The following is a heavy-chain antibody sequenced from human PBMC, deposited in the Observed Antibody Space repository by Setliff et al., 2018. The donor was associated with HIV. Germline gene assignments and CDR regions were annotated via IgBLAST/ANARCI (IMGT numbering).Heavy chain of an antibody. CDR3: ATRAYDSSGYLRSRVSGAALDI. J-gene: IGHJ3*02. Sequence: ASVKVSCKASGGTFSSYPISWGRQAPGHGFQWMGWISPKYGGTNYAQNFQGRVTMTRDTSISTAYMELSSLRSEDTAVYYCATRAYDSSGYLRSRVSGAALDIWGQGTMVTVSS. CDR2: ISPKYGGT. CDR1: GGTFSSYP. V-gene: IGHV1-2*02. D-gene: IGHD3-22*01.